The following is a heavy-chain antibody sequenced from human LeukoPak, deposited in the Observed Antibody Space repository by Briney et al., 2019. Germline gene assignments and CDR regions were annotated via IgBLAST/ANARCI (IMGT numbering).Heavy chain of an antibody. V-gene: IGHV4-38-2*02. D-gene: IGHD6-6*01. CDR1: GYSISSGYY. J-gene: IGHJ4*02. CDR3: ARDARIAARLPEDYYFDY. CDR2: IYHSGST. Sequence: SETLSLTCTVSGYSISSGYYWGWIRQPPGKGLEWIGSIYHSGSTYYNPSLKSRVTISVDTSKNQFSLKLSSVTAADTAVYYCARDARIAARLPEDYYFDYWGQGTLVTVSS.